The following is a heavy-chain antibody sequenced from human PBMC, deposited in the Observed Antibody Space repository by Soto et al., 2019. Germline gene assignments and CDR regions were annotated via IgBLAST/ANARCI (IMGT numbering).Heavy chain of an antibody. V-gene: IGHV1-3*01. CDR3: SRGVYCGLECYRTQYYSYSRDF. CDR1: GYTFTVFA. J-gene: IGHJ6*02. D-gene: IGHD2-21*01. CDR2: INAGNGDT. Sequence: ASVKVSCKASGYTFTVFAMYWVLHAPGQRLEWMGWINAGNGDTKYSQKFQDRVSITRDTFASTAYMDLSSLRSEDTAVYYCSRGVYCGLECYRTQYYSYSRDFWGQGSMVTVCS.